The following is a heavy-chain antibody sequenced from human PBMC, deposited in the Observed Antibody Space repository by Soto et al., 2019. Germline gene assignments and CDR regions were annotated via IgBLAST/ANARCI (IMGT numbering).Heavy chain of an antibody. CDR2: ISYRGTT. Sequence: VQLQASGPGLVKPSQTLSLTCSVSGDSSSSDGSYWSWVRLHPGKGLEWIGHISYRGTTYYNSSLNSRLWKSVDKSKNQFSLNLKSVTASDSAVYYCSRVSTIIVVVTRIPGWFDPWGQGSLVTVSS. CDR3: SRVSTIIVVVTRIPGWFDP. J-gene: IGHJ5*02. D-gene: IGHD2-21*02. V-gene: IGHV4-31*03. CDR1: GDSSSSDGSY.